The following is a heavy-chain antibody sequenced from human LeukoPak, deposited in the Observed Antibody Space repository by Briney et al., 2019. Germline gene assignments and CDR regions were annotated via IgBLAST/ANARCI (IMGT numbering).Heavy chain of an antibody. CDR1: GFTFSSYW. CDR2: IKEDGSEE. V-gene: IGHV3-7*01. CDR3: AASAAGLDY. D-gene: IGHD6-13*01. Sequence: GESLRLSCEASGFTFSSYWMNWVRQAPGKGLEWVTNIKEDGSEEYYVDSVKGRFIISRDNAKKSPFLQMNSLRAEDTAVYYCAASAAGLDYWGQGTLVTVSS. J-gene: IGHJ4*02.